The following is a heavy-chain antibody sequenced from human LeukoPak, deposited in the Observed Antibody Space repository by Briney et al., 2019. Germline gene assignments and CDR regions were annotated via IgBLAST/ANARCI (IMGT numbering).Heavy chain of an antibody. D-gene: IGHD2-15*01. V-gene: IGHV4-4*07. J-gene: IGHJ6*02. Sequence: PSETLSLTCTVSGGSISSYYWSWIRQPPGKGLEWIGRIYTSGSTNYNPSLKSRVTMSVDTSKNQFSLKLSSVTAADTAVYYCARGTRYCSGGSCWLYYYYGMDVWGQGTTVTVSS. CDR3: ARGTRYCSGGSCWLYYYYGMDV. CDR2: IYTSGST. CDR1: GGSISSYY.